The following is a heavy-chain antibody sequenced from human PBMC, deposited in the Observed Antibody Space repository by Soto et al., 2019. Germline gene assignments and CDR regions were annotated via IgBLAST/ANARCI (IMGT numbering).Heavy chain of an antibody. CDR1: GGSISSSSYY. CDR3: ARHEVLEDYDILTGYYPNYFDY. Sequence: SETLSLTCTVSGGSISSSSYYWGWIRQPPGKGLEWIGSIYYSGSTYYNPSLKSRVTISVDTSKNQFSLKLSSVTAADTAVYYCARHEVLEDYDILTGYYPNYFDYWGQGTLVTVSS. V-gene: IGHV4-39*01. D-gene: IGHD3-9*01. J-gene: IGHJ4*02. CDR2: IYYSGST.